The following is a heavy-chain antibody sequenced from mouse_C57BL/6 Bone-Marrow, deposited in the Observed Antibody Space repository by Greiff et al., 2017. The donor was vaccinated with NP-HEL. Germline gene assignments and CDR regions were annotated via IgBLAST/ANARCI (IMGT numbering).Heavy chain of an antibody. D-gene: IGHD1-1*01. V-gene: IGHV1-15*01. Sequence: VQLVESGAELVRPGASVTLSCKASGYTFTDYEMHWVKQTPVHGLEWIGAIDPETGGTAYNQKFKGKAILTADKSSSTAYMELRSLTSEDSAVYYCTRRVAHFDYWGQGTTLTVSS. CDR2: IDPETGGT. CDR3: TRRVAHFDY. CDR1: GYTFTDYE. J-gene: IGHJ2*01.